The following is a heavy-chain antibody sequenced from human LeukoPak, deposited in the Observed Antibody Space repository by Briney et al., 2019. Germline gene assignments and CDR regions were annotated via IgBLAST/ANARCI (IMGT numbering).Heavy chain of an antibody. V-gene: IGHV1-69*05. J-gene: IGHJ4*02. CDR1: GGTFSSYA. CDR2: IIPIFGTA. Sequence: GASVKVSCKASGGTFSSYAISWVRQAPGQGLEWMGRIIPIFGTANYAQKFQGRVTITTDESTSTAYMELSSLRSEDTAVYYCATCDIAARPYFDYWGQGTLVTVSS. D-gene: IGHD6-6*01. CDR3: ATCDIAARPYFDY.